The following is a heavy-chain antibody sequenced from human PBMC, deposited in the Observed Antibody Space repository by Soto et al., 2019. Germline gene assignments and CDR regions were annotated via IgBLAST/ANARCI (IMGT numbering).Heavy chain of an antibody. Sequence: PGESLKISCKVSGYSFTSYWIGWVRQMPGKGLEWMGIIYPGDSDTRYSPSFQGQVTISADQSITTAYLQWCSLQAPATPMYYCARHNPSLLWSPLSYYYYMDVWGKGTRVTVSS. CDR3: ARHNPSLLWSPLSYYYYMDV. D-gene: IGHD3-10*01. V-gene: IGHV5-51*01. J-gene: IGHJ6*03. CDR2: IYPGDSDT. CDR1: GYSFTSYW.